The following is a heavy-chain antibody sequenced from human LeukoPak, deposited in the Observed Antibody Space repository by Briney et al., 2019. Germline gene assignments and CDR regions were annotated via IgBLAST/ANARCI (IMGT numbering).Heavy chain of an antibody. CDR1: GFTVSSNY. Sequence: PGGSLRLSCAASGFTVSSNYMSWVRQAPGKGLEWVSVIYSGGSTYYADSVKGRFTISRDNSKNTLYLQMNSLRAEDTAVYYCAKESVPRYYYGSGSYYTDGMDVWGQGTTVTVSS. J-gene: IGHJ6*02. D-gene: IGHD3-10*01. CDR3: AKESVPRYYYGSGSYYTDGMDV. V-gene: IGHV3-53*01. CDR2: IYSGGST.